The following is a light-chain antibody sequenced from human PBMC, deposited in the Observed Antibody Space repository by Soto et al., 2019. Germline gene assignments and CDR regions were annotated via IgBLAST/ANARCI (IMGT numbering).Light chain of an antibody. Sequence: EIVLTQSPGTLSLSPGERTTLYCKASQSVSSSYLAWYQQKPGQAPRILIYGASSRATGIPDRFSGSGSGTDFTLTISRLEPEDFAVYYCQQYGSSPPITFGQGTRLEIK. CDR1: QSVSSSY. J-gene: IGKJ5*01. CDR2: GAS. V-gene: IGKV3-20*01. CDR3: QQYGSSPPIT.